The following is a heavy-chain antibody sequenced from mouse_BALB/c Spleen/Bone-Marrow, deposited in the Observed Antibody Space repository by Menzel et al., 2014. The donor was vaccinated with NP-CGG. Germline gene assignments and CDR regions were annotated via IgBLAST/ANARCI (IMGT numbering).Heavy chain of an antibody. CDR3: VRHKNYYAMDY. J-gene: IGHJ4*01. Sequence: EVKVVESGGGLVKPGGSLKLSCAASGFAFSRYDMSWVRQTPEKRLEWVAYITNGGDNTYYPDTVKGRFTISRDNAKNTLYLQMSSLKSEDTAMYYCVRHKNYYAMDYWGEATSANVSS. CDR2: ITNGGDNT. CDR1: GFAFSRYD. V-gene: IGHV5-12-1*01.